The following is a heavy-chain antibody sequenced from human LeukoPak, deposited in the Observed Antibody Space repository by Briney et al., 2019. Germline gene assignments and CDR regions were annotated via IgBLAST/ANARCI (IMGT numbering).Heavy chain of an antibody. CDR3: AKAVAPTWSASGY. J-gene: IGHJ4*02. D-gene: IGHD3-3*01. Sequence: PGGSLRLSCAASGFTSSSYAMSWVRQAPGKGLEWVSAISGSGGSTYYADSVKGRFTISRDNPKNTLYLQMNSLRAEDTAVYYCAKAVAPTWSASGYWGQGTLVTVSS. CDR2: ISGSGGST. CDR1: GFTSSSYA. V-gene: IGHV3-23*01.